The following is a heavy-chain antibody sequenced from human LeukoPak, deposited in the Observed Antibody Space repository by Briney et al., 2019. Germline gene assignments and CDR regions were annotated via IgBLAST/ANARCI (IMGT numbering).Heavy chain of an antibody. CDR2: INTNTGNP. J-gene: IGHJ3*02. D-gene: IGHD2-8*01. CDR1: GYTFTSYG. V-gene: IGHV7-4-1*02. Sequence: ASVKVSCKASGYTFTSYGISWVRQAPGQGLEWMGWINTNTGNPTYAPDFTRRFVFSLDTSVSTAYLQISSLKAEDTAMYYCARQTNNVGAFDIWGQGTMVTVSS. CDR3: ARQTNNVGAFDI.